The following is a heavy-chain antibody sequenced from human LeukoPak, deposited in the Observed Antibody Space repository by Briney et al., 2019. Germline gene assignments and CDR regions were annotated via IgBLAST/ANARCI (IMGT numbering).Heavy chain of an antibody. J-gene: IGHJ6*02. CDR3: ARADSPDYYYGMDV. V-gene: IGHV1-2*06. CDR1: GYTFTGYY. D-gene: IGHD2-21*01. Sequence: ASVKVSCKASGYTFTGYYMHWVRQAPGQGLEWMGRINPNSGGTNYAQKFQGRVTMTRDTSISTAYMELSRLRSDDTAVYYCARADSPDYYYGMDVWGQGTTVTVSS. CDR2: INPNSGGT.